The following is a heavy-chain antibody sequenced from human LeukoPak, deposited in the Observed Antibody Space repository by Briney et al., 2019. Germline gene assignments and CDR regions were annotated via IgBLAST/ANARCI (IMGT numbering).Heavy chain of an antibody. Sequence: PGGSLRLSRAASGFTSSSYWTDGVRQAPGKGLVWVSRINSDGSSTSYADSVKGRFTISRDNAKNTLYLQMNSLRAEDTAVYYCARESVGWLRSLCRIGNWGQETLVAVSS. CDR1: GFTSSSYW. CDR3: ARESVGWLRSLCRIGN. D-gene: IGHD5-12*01. V-gene: IGHV3-74*01. CDR2: INSDGSST. J-gene: IGHJ4*02.